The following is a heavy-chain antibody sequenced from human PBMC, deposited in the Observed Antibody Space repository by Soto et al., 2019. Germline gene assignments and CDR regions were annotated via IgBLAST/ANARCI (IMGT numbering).Heavy chain of an antibody. CDR1: GGAISSRNW. D-gene: IGHD1-26*01. CDR2: IYHSGST. CDR3: ARERSKVGATSRFDY. J-gene: IGHJ4*02. Sequence: PSETLSQTCAVSGGAISSRNWCIWVRQPPGKGLEWIGEIYHSGSTNYNPSLKGRVTISVDKSKNQFSLKLSSVTAADTAVYYCARERSKVGATSRFDYWGQG. V-gene: IGHV4-4*02.